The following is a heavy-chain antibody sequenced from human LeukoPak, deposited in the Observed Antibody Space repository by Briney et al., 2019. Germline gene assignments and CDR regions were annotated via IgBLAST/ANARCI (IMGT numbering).Heavy chain of an antibody. Sequence: PGGSLRLSCAASGFTFSSYSMNWVRQAPGKGLEWVSSISSSSSYIYYADSVRGRFTISRDNAKNSLYLQMNSLRAEDTAVYYCARDPTMPSSPGRIFDYWGQGTLVTVSS. V-gene: IGHV3-21*01. CDR3: ARDPTMPSSPGRIFDY. CDR1: GFTFSSYS. CDR2: ISSSSSYI. J-gene: IGHJ4*02. D-gene: IGHD6-13*01.